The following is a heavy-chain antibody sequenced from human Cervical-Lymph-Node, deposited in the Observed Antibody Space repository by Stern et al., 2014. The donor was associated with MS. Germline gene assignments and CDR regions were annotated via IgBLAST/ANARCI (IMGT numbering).Heavy chain of an antibody. CDR3: ARDGGPTLTTVTSCFSKLDA. CDR1: GFTFSSPE. CDR2: ISYDGAII. V-gene: IGHV3-30-3*01. Sequence: VQLVESGGGVVQPGRSLRLSCAAAGFTFSSPEMHWVRQAPGKGLEWVAVISYDGAIILYAESVKGRFTISRDNSQSTLFLQINSPRADDTAVYYGARDGGPTLTTVTSCFSKLDAWGQGTLVTVSS. D-gene: IGHD4-17*01. J-gene: IGHJ4*02.